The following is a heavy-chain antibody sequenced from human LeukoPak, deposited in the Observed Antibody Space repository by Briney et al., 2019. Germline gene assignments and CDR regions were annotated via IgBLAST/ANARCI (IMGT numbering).Heavy chain of an antibody. CDR3: AKSSSSPRLFDY. Sequence: GGSLRLSCAASGFTFNSYAMSWVRQAPGKGLDWVSAISGSGDSTYYADSVKGRFTFSRDNSKNTLYLQMNSLRAEDTAVYYCAKSSSSPRLFDYWGQGTLVTVSS. CDR1: GFTFNSYA. D-gene: IGHD6-6*01. CDR2: ISGSGDST. J-gene: IGHJ4*02. V-gene: IGHV3-23*01.